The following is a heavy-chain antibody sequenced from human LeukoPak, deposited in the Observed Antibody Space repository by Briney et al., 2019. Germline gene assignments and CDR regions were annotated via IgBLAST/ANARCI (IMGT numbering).Heavy chain of an antibody. Sequence: ASVKVSCKASGYTFSSYTLSWLRQAPGQGLEWMGRINTNTGTPTYAQGFTGRFVFSLDSSVSTAYLQISSLKAEDIAVYYCVRQYSGYESLYFDSWGQGTLVTVSS. CDR1: GYTFSSYT. CDR3: VRQYSGYESLYFDS. J-gene: IGHJ4*02. D-gene: IGHD5-12*01. V-gene: IGHV7-4-1*02. CDR2: INTNTGTP.